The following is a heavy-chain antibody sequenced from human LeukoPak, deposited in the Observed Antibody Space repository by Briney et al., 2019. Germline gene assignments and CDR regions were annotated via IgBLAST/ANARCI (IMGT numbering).Heavy chain of an antibody. CDR1: GGSISSYY. CDR3: ERYFGWLGGYAFDI. Sequence: SETLSLTCTVSGGSISSYYWSWIRQPPGKGLEWIGSIYHSGSTYYNPSLKSRVTISVDTSKNQFSLKLSSVTAADTAVYYCERYFGWLGGYAFDIWGQGTMVTVSS. D-gene: IGHD3-9*01. J-gene: IGHJ3*02. CDR2: IYHSGST. V-gene: IGHV4-59*12.